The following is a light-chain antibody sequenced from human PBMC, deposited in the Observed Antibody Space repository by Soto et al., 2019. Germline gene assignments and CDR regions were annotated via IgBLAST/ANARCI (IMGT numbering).Light chain of an antibody. Sequence: QSALTQPASVSGSPGQSITISCTGTSSDVGDYDYVSWYQQYAGKAPKMMIYEVSNRPSGVSNRFSGSKSGNTASLTISGLQAEYDADYYCSSYRSSNTLLFGGGTKVTVL. CDR1: SSDVGDYDY. V-gene: IGLV2-14*01. CDR3: SSYRSSNTLL. J-gene: IGLJ2*01. CDR2: EVS.